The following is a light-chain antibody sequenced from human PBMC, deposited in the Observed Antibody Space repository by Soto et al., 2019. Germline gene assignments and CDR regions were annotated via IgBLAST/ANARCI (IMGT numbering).Light chain of an antibody. Sequence: QSVLTQPPSASGTPGQRVTISCSGSSSNIGSNTVNWYQQLQGTAPKLLIYSNNQRPSGVPGRFSGSKAGTSASLAISGLQSEDAADYYCEAWDDSRNGRVVFGGGTKLTVL. CDR1: SSNIGSNT. CDR3: EAWDDSRNGRVV. V-gene: IGLV1-44*01. J-gene: IGLJ2*01. CDR2: SNN.